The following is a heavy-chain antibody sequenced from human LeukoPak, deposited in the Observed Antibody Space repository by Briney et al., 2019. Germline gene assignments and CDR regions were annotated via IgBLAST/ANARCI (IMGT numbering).Heavy chain of an antibody. CDR2: IYYSGST. CDR3: ARVCGDYKYYYYYYGMDV. D-gene: IGHD4-4*01. V-gene: IGHV4-61*01. Sequence: SETLSLTCTVSGGSFSSSSYYWSWIRQPPGKGLEWIGYIYYSGSTNYNPSLKSRVTIPVDTSKNQFSLKLSSVTAADTAVYYCARVCGDYKYYYYYYGMDVWGQGTTVTVSS. J-gene: IGHJ6*02. CDR1: GGSFSSSSYY.